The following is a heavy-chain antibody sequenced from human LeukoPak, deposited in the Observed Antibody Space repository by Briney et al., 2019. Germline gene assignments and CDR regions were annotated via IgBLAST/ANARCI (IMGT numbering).Heavy chain of an antibody. CDR2: IKENGSEK. Sequence: GGSLRLSCAASGFTFSSYWMSWVRQAPGKGLEWVAKIKENGSEKYYVDSVKGRFSISRDNTKNSLYLQMNSLRAEDTAVYYCTRGKGWTDYWGQGTLVIVSS. CDR1: GFTFSSYW. J-gene: IGHJ4*02. CDR3: TRGKGWTDY. V-gene: IGHV3-7*01. D-gene: IGHD6-19*01.